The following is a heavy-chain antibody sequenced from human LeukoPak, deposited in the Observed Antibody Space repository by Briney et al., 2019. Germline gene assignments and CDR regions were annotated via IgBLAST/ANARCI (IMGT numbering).Heavy chain of an antibody. CDR3: ARDSEDLDYYYCMDV. V-gene: IGHV3-53*01. CDR2: IYSGGST. Sequence: PGGSLRLSCAASGLTVSSNYMSWVRQAPGKGLEWVSVIYSGGSTYYADSVKGRFTISRDNSKNTLYLQMNSLRAEDTAVYYCARDSEDLDYYYCMDVWGKGTTVTVSS. D-gene: IGHD2-15*01. CDR1: GLTVSSNY. J-gene: IGHJ6*04.